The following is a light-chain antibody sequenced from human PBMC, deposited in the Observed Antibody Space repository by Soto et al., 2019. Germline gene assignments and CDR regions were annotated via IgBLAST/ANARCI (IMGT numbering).Light chain of an antibody. CDR2: GVS. CDR1: QSVRSNY. CDR3: QHYSSSPFT. V-gene: IGKV3-20*01. J-gene: IGKJ2*01. Sequence: EIVLTQSPGTLSLSPGERAIFSCRASQSVRSNYLAWYQQRSGQAPRLLIYGVSSRATGVPDRFSGSGSGTDFTLTISRLEPEDFALYYCQHYSSSPFTFGPGTKLE.